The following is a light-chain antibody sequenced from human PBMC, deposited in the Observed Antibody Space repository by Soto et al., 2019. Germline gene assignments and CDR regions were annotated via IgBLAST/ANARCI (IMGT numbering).Light chain of an antibody. CDR1: QNIADY. J-gene: IGKJ4*01. CDR2: SSS. V-gene: IGKV1-39*01. CDR3: LQTFASHFT. Sequence: DIQMTQSPSSLSASAGDTVTITCRASQNIADYLRWSQQQPGKAPKLLMYSSSILHDGVSSRFSGDGSGTAFTLTITGLQPEDFATYCCLQTFASHFTFGGGTTVEVK.